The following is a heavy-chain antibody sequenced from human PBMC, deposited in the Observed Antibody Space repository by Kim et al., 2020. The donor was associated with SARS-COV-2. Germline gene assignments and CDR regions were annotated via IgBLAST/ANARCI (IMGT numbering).Heavy chain of an antibody. D-gene: IGHD4-17*01. CDR2: INHSGST. J-gene: IGHJ6*01. V-gene: IGHV4-34*01. Sequence: SETLSLTCAVYGGSFSGYYWSWIRKPPGKGLEWIGEINHSGSTNYNPSLKSRVTISVDTSKNQFSLKLSSVTAADTAVYYCARASPVTTFYYYYYGMDV. CDR3: ARASPVTTFYYYYYGMDV. CDR1: GGSFSGYY.